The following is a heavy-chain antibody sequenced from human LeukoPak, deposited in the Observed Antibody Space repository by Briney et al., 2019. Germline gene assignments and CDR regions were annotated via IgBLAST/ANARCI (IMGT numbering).Heavy chain of an antibody. CDR2: ISGSGGST. J-gene: IGHJ4*02. CDR1: GFTFSNYA. V-gene: IGHV3-23*01. D-gene: IGHD3-3*01. Sequence: PGGSLRLSCAASGFTFSNYAMNWVRPAPGKGLEWVSSISGSGGSTYFAGSVKGRVTISRDNSKNTMYMQMNSLRVEDTAVYYCAKGGQNYDFWRFDYWGQGSLVTVSS. CDR3: AKGGQNYDFWRFDY.